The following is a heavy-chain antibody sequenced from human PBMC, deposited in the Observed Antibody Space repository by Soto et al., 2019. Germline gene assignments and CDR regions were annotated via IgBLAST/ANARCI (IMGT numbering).Heavy chain of an antibody. CDR3: ASIYGSGSDFDY. Sequence: GASVKVSGKASGYTFTSYAMHWVRQAPGQRLEWMGWINAGNGNTKYSQKFQGRVTITRDTSASTAYMELSSLRSEDTAVCYCASIYGSGSDFDYWGQGTLVTVS. CDR1: GYTFTSYA. D-gene: IGHD3-10*01. CDR2: INAGNGNT. V-gene: IGHV1-3*01. J-gene: IGHJ4*02.